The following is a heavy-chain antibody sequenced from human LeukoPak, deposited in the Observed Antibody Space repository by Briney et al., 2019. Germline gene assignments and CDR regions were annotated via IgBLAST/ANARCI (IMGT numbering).Heavy chain of an antibody. V-gene: IGHV1-46*01. CDR3: ARDLSFNYYDSSGYSAFDI. J-gene: IGHJ3*02. Sequence: ASVKVSCKASGYTFTSYYMHWVRQAPGQGLEWMGIINPSGGSTSYAQKFQGRVTMTRDMSTSTVYMELSSLRSEDTAVYYCARDLSFNYYDSSGYSAFDIWGQGTMVTVSS. D-gene: IGHD3-22*01. CDR1: GYTFTSYY. CDR2: INPSGGST.